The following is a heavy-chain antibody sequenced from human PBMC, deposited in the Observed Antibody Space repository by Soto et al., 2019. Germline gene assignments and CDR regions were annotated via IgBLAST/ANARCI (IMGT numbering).Heavy chain of an antibody. CDR3: VGARSGEGSGSYPVRYYFDY. Sequence: SETLSLTCAVSSGSISSSNWWSWVRQPPGKGLEWIGEIYHSGSTNYNPSLKSRVTISVDKSKNQFSLKLSSVTAADTAVYYCVGARSGEGSGSYPVRYYFDYWGQGTLVTVSS. J-gene: IGHJ4*02. V-gene: IGHV4-4*02. D-gene: IGHD3-10*01. CDR1: SGSISSSNW. CDR2: IYHSGST.